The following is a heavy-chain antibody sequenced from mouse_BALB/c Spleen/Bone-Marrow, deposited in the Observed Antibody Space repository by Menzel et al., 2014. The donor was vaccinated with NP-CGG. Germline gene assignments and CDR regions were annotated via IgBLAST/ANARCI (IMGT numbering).Heavy chain of an antibody. CDR1: GFRLSGYA. CDR3: AKGTGSGSSIMDL. J-gene: IGHJ4*01. D-gene: IGHD1-1*01. CDR2: IKSDGSP. V-gene: IGHV5-6-5*01. Sequence: EESGGRLVSPGGSLTLTCTASGFRLSGYAMSWVRQAPGKGLEWIALIKSDGSPYYASWAKGRLTISRTSTTVVLKMTSLTTEDTATYFCAKGTGSGSSIMDLWGQGTLVTVSS.